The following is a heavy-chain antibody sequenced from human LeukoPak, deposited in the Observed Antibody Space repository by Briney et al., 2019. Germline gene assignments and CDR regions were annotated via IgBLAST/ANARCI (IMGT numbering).Heavy chain of an antibody. V-gene: IGHV3-30*03. CDR2: ISYAGDDGSNI. CDR3: ATDRGWRTSGYYLYYFEY. D-gene: IGHD3-3*01. J-gene: IGHJ4*02. CDR1: GFIFSSHA. Sequence: SLRLSCAASGFIFSSHAMHWVRQAPGKGLEWVAVISYAGDDGSNIYYADSVRGRFTISRDNSKSTLYLQMNSLRPEDTAVYYCATDRGWRTSGYYLYYFEYWGQGTLVTYSS.